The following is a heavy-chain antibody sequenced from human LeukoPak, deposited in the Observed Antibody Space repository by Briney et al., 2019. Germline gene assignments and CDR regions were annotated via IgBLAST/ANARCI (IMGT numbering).Heavy chain of an antibody. CDR3: ARSGYFDFNSFDP. D-gene: IGHD3-9*01. CDR2: MYSIGTI. Sequence: LSGGSLRLSCEASGFSVSDYYMSWVRQAPGKGLQWVSLMYSIGTIHYADFVKGRFTISRDTSKNTLYLQMTSLRVDDTAVYYCARSGYFDFNSFDPWGQGTLVTVSS. CDR1: GFSVSDYY. J-gene: IGHJ5*02. V-gene: IGHV3-53*01.